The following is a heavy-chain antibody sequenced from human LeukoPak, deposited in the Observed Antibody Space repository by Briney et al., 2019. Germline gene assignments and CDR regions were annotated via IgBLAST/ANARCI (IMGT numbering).Heavy chain of an antibody. J-gene: IGHJ4*02. V-gene: IGHV3-21*01. CDR1: GFTFSSNS. Sequence: GGSLRLSCAASGFTFSSNSMNWVRQAPGKGLEWVSSISSSSSYIYYADSVKGRFTISRDNAKNSLYLQMNSLRAEDTAVYYCARGENNYGYYYFDYWGQGTLVTVSS. CDR3: ARGENNYGYYYFDY. CDR2: ISSSSSYI. D-gene: IGHD5-18*01.